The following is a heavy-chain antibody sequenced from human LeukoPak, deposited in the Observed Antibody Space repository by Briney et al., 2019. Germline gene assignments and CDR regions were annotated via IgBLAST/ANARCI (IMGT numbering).Heavy chain of an antibody. V-gene: IGHV1-2*02. D-gene: IGHD2-15*01. CDR2: INPNSGGT. CDR3: ARDRLRLGYERTNWFDP. J-gene: IGHJ5*02. Sequence: ASVKVSCKASGYTFTGHYMHWVRQAPGQGLEWMGWINPNSGGTIYAQNFQGRVTMTRDTSISTAYMELSSLRSDDTAVYYCARDRLRLGYERTNWFDPWGQGTPVTVSS. CDR1: GYTFTGHY.